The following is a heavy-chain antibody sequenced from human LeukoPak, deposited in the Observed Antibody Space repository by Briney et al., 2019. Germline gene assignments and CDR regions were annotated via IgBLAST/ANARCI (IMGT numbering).Heavy chain of an antibody. CDR3: ARGIAAAGTGLFN. CDR2: IYSDGTT. CDR1: GFTVSSNY. D-gene: IGHD6-13*01. Sequence: PGGSLRLSCTVFGFTVSSNYMTWVRQAPGKGLEWVSVIYSDGTTYNADSVKGRFTISRDNSKNTLYLQINSLRAEDTAVYYCARGIAAAGTGLFNWGQGTLLTVSS. J-gene: IGHJ4*02. V-gene: IGHV3-53*01.